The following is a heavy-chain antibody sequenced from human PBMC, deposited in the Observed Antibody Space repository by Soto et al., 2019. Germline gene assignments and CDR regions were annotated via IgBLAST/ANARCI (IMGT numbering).Heavy chain of an antibody. CDR1: GGSISSYY. CDR2: IYTSGST. V-gene: IGHV4-4*07. CDR3: ARGSRPKYCSSTSCYGRNWFDP. Sequence: PSETLSLTCTVSGGSISSYYWSWIRQPAGKGLEWIGQIYTSGSTNYNPSLKSRVTISVDTSKNQFSLKLSSVTAADTAVYYCARGSRPKYCSSTSCYGRNWFDPWGQGTLVTVSS. D-gene: IGHD2-2*01. J-gene: IGHJ5*02.